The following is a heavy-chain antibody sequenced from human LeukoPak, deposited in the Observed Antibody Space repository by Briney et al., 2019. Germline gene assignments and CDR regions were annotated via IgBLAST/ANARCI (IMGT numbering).Heavy chain of an antibody. CDR1: GFTFSSYE. J-gene: IGHJ6*03. V-gene: IGHV3-48*03. CDR2: ISSSGSTI. D-gene: IGHD3-10*01. CDR3: ASGPRADYYGSGSNYMDV. Sequence: SGGSLRLSCAASGFTFSSYEMNWVRQAPGKGLEWVSYISSSGSTIYYADSVKGRFTISRDNAKNSLYLQMNSLRAEDTAVYYCASGPRADYYGSGSNYMDVWGKGTTVTISS.